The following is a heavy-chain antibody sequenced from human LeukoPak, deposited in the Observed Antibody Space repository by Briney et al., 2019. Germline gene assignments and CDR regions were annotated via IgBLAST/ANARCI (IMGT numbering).Heavy chain of an antibody. CDR3: AHVGCVGRAFDI. CDR2: ISYDGSNK. V-gene: IGHV3-30*03. Sequence: GGSLRLSCAASGFTFSSYGMHWVRQAPGKGLEWVAVISYDGSNKYYADSVKGRFTISRDNSKNTLYLQMNSLRAEDTAVYYCAHVGCVGRAFDIWGQGTMVTVSS. CDR1: GFTFSSYG. J-gene: IGHJ3*02. D-gene: IGHD1-26*01.